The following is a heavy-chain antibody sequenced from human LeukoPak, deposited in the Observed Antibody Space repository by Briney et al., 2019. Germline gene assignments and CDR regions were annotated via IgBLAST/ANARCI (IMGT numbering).Heavy chain of an antibody. CDR2: IYYSGST. D-gene: IGHD1-26*01. Sequence: SQTLSLTCTVSGGSISSGGYYWSWIRQHPGKGPEWIGYIYYSGSTYYNPSLKSRVTISVDTSKNQFSLKLSSVTAADTAVYYCATGRVGASDYWGQGTLVTVSS. V-gene: IGHV4-31*03. CDR3: ATGRVGASDY. J-gene: IGHJ4*02. CDR1: GGSISSGGYY.